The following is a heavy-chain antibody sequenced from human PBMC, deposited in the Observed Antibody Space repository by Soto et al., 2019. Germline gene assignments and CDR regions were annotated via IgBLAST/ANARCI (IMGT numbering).Heavy chain of an antibody. CDR3: ARNGVYCSSTSCSYYYYYGMDV. CDR1: GYSFTSYW. D-gene: IGHD2-2*01. Sequence: GESLKISCKGSGYSFTSYWIGWVRQMPGKGLERMGIIYPGDSDTRYSPSFQGQVTISADKSISTAYLQWSSLKASDTAMYYCARNGVYCSSTSCSYYYYYGMDVWGQGTTVTVSS. J-gene: IGHJ6*02. V-gene: IGHV5-51*01. CDR2: IYPGDSDT.